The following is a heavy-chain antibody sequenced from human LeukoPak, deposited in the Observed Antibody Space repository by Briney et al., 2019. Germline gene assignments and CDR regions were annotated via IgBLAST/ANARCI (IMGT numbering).Heavy chain of an antibody. CDR1: GYTFINFA. V-gene: IGHV1-3*01. Sequence: GASMKVSCKASGYTFINFAIDWGRQAPGQRPEWMGWINAYNGNTKYSQKFQDRVTITRDTSASTAYMELTNLTSEDTAVYYCARGPRAAADDYWGQGSLVTVSS. D-gene: IGHD6-13*01. CDR3: ARGPRAAADDY. J-gene: IGHJ4*02. CDR2: INAYNGNT.